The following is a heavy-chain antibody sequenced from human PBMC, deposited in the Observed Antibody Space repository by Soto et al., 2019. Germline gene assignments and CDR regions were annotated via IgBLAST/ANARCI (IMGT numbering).Heavy chain of an antibody. V-gene: IGHV1-69*17. Sequence: QVQLVQSGAEVKRPGSSVKVSCESSGDTFNSYVISWVRQAPGQGLEWMGGIIPIIGVTHYPQKFQGRVTISALSSTGTAYMELTNLGFEDTAPYYCAIESLGAKGADHWGQGTLVTVSS. CDR1: GDTFNSYV. CDR3: AIESLGAKGADH. J-gene: IGHJ4*02. CDR2: IIPIIGVT. D-gene: IGHD3-16*01.